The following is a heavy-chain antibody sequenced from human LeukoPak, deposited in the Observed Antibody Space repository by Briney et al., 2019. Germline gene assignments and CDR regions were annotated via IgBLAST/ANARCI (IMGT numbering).Heavy chain of an antibody. CDR1: GFTFDDYG. D-gene: IGHD3-3*01. CDR2: INWNGGST. CDR3: ARGNYDFWSGYSDY. J-gene: IGHJ4*02. Sequence: GGSLRLSCAASGFTFDDYGMSWVRQAPGKGLEWVSGINWNGGSTGYADSVKGRFTISRDNAKNSLYLQMNSLRAEDTALYYCARGNYDFWSGYSDYWGQGTLVTVSS. V-gene: IGHV3-20*04.